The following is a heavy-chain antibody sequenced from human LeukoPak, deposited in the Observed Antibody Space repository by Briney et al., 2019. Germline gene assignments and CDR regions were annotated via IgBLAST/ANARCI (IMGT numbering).Heavy chain of an antibody. CDR2: LGTTGDP. CDR1: GFTFSSSD. CDR3: ARGRFWSGYYMFDY. J-gene: IGHJ4*02. D-gene: IGHD3-3*01. V-gene: IGHV3-13*05. Sequence: PGGSLRLSCAASGFTFSSSDMHWVRQVPGKGLEWVSALGTTGDPYYADSVRGRFTVSRENAKNSMYLQMNSLRAGDLAVYYCARGRFWSGYYMFDYWGQGALVTVSS.